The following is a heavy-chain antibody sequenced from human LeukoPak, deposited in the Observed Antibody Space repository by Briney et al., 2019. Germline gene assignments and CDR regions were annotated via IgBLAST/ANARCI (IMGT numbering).Heavy chain of an antibody. V-gene: IGHV4-31*03. J-gene: IGHJ5*02. Sequence: SETLSLTCTVSRGSISSGGYYWSWIRQLPGKGLEWIGYIYYSGATYYNPSLKSRIIISVDTSKNQFSLKLTSVTAADTAVYYCARRDSTYNWFDPWGQGTLVTVSS. CDR1: RGSISSGGYY. CDR3: ARRDSTYNWFDP. CDR2: IYYSGAT. D-gene: IGHD6-13*01.